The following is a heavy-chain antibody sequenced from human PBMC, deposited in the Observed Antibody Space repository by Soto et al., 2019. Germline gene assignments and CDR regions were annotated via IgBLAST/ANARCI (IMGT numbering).Heavy chain of an antibody. CDR1: GGTFSSYT. CDR2: IIPILGIA. J-gene: IGHJ4*02. Sequence: ASVKVSCKASGGTFSSYTISWVRQAPGQGLEWMGRIIPILGIANYAQKFQGRVTITADKSTSTAYMELSSLRSEDTAVYYCAREFGRIAVAGTAHFDYWGQGTLVTVSS. V-gene: IGHV1-69*04. CDR3: AREFGRIAVAGTAHFDY. D-gene: IGHD6-19*01.